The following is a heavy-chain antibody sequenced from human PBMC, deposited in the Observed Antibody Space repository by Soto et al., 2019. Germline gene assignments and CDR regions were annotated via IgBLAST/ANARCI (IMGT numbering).Heavy chain of an antibody. J-gene: IGHJ4*02. CDR1: GYTFTGYY. CDR2: INPNSGGT. V-gene: IGHV1-2*04. CDR3: ARGPRITMVRGALPHPYYFDY. D-gene: IGHD3-10*01. Sequence: ASVKVSCKASGYTFTGYYMHWVLQAPGQGLEWMGWINPNSGGTNYAQKFQGWVTMTRDTSISTAYMELSRLRSDDTAVYYCARGPRITMVRGALPHPYYFDYWGQGTLVTVSS.